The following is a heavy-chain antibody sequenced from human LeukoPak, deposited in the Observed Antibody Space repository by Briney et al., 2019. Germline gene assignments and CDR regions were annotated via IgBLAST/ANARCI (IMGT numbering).Heavy chain of an antibody. CDR1: GVSISSGDYY. V-gene: IGHV4-30-4*01. D-gene: IGHD3-22*01. CDR3: ARPYYYDSRIDP. Sequence: SETLSLTCTVSGVSISSGDYYWRWLRQPPGKGLEWIAHMYYSGSTYYNPSLKSRVTMSADTSKNQLSLKLSSVTAADTAVYYCARPYYYDSRIDPRGQGILVTVSS. J-gene: IGHJ5*02. CDR2: MYYSGST.